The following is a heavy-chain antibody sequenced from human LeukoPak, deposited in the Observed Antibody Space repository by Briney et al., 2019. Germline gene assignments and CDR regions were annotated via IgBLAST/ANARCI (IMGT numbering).Heavy chain of an antibody. CDR2: INSDGSST. CDR1: GFTFSSYW. Sequence: PGGSLRLSCAASGFTFSSYWMHWVRQAPGKGLVWVSRINSDGSSTSYADSVKGRFTISRDNAKNTLYLQMNSLRAEDTAVYYCARATRLYGSGSYGSYGMDVWGQGTTVTVSS. J-gene: IGHJ6*02. CDR3: ARATRLYGSGSYGSYGMDV. V-gene: IGHV3-74*01. D-gene: IGHD3-10*01.